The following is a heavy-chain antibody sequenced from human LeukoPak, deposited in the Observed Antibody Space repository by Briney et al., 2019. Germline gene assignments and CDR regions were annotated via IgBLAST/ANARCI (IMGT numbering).Heavy chain of an antibody. Sequence: SETLSLTCTVSGGSISSYYWSWIRQPPAKGLEWIGYIYYSGSTNCNPSVKSRVAMSVDTSKKQFSLKLSSLTAADTAVYYCARGGTAVIAPYAFDIWGQGTMVTVSS. CDR3: ARGGTAVIAPYAFDI. V-gene: IGHV4-59*01. J-gene: IGHJ3*02. CDR2: IYYSGST. D-gene: IGHD4-23*01. CDR1: GGSISSYY.